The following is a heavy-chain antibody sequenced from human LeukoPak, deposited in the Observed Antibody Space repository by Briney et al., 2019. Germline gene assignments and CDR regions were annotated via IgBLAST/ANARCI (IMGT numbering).Heavy chain of an antibody. CDR1: GFTFXNYV. V-gene: IGHV3-21*01. D-gene: IGHD3-22*01. Sequence: SLRLSCAXXGFTFXNYVMHWVRQAPGKGLEWVSSISSSSSYIYYADSVKGRFTISRDNAKNSLYLQMNSLRAEDTAVYYCARDDYYDSSGYYYGADYWGQGTLVTVSS. J-gene: IGHJ4*02. CDR3: ARDDYYDSSGYYYGADY. CDR2: ISSSSSYI.